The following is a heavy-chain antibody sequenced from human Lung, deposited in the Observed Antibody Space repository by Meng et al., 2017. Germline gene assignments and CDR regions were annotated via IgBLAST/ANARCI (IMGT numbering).Heavy chain of an antibody. D-gene: IGHD4-11*01. J-gene: IGHJ4*02. V-gene: IGHV4-34*01. Sequence: QVQLQQWGQGLLKPSVASSLPCLFSGGPFSDSSWGWIRQPPGKGLEWIGEINHSGSTNYNPSLESRATISVDTSQNNLSLKLSSVTAADSAVYYCARGPTTMAHDFDYWGQGTLVTVAS. CDR1: GGPFSDSS. CDR2: INHSGST. CDR3: ARGPTTMAHDFDY.